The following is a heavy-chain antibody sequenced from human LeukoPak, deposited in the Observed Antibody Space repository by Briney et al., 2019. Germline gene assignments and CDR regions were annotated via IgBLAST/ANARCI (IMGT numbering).Heavy chain of an antibody. V-gene: IGHV3-53*01. D-gene: IGHD1-26*01. CDR1: GFAVSSNH. J-gene: IGHJ1*01. Sequence: HPGGSLRLSCAASGFAVSSNHMNWVRQAPGKGLEWVSVIFNGGSTYYADPVKGRFTISRDNSKSTLYLQMNSLRAEDTAVYYCATSIVGLTYDEHFQHWGQGTLVTVSS. CDR2: IFNGGST. CDR3: ATSIVGLTYDEHFQH.